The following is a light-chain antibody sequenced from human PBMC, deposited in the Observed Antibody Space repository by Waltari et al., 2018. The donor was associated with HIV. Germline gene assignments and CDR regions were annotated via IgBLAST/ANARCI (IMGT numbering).Light chain of an antibody. J-gene: IGLJ3*02. CDR2: EVN. V-gene: IGLV2-8*01. CDR1: SSDVGAFNF. Sequence: QSALTQPPSASGSPGQSVTISCTGTSSDVGAFNFVSWYQQHPGKAPKLIISEVNKRPSGVPDRFFGSKSGNTASLTVSGVQAEDEASYYCSSYGGNNNVLFGGGTALTVL. CDR3: SSYGGNNNVL.